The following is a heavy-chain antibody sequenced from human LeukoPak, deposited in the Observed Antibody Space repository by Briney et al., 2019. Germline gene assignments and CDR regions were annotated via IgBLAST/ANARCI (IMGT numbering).Heavy chain of an antibody. D-gene: IGHD2-2*02. V-gene: IGHV1-24*01. CDR3: ATGQYQLLYGGYYYGMDV. J-gene: IGHJ6*02. CDR2: FDPEDGET. CDR1: GYTLTELS. Sequence: ASVTVSCKVSGYTLTELSMDWVRQAPGKGLEWMGGFDPEDGETIYAQKFQGRVTMTEDTSTDTAYMELSSLRSEDTAVYYCATGQYQLLYGGYYYGMDVWGQGTTVTVSS.